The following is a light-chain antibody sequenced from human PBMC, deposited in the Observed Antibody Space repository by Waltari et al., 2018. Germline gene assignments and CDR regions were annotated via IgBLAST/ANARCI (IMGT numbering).Light chain of an antibody. V-gene: IGLV9-49*01. J-gene: IGLJ2*01. CDR2: VGPGGLVG. CDR3: GAGHASGNNFGVA. Sequence: QPVLTQPPSASASLAASVTLTCPLSCGYSTYKVEWYQQRPGEGPHFVMRVGPGGLVGPKGDGSPDRFSVLGAGLNRYVTIKNIQEEDEGHDHGGAGHASGNNFGVAFGGGTKLAVL. CDR1: CGYSTYK.